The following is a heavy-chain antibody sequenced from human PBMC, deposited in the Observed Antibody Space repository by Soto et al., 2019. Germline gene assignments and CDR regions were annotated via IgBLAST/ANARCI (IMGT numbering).Heavy chain of an antibody. CDR3: AGLGYCGGGSCYPLDI. D-gene: IGHD2-15*01. CDR1: GYRFTSHT. CDR2: IIAGSGNT. V-gene: IGHV1-3*01. Sequence: QVQLVQSGAEVKKPGASVKVSCKASGYRFTSHTMHWVRQAPGQRLEWMGWIIAGSGNTKYSQKYQGRLTITRNTPATTAYMEPSSLKSEDTAVYYCAGLGYCGGGSCYPLDIWGQGTMVIVSS. J-gene: IGHJ3*02.